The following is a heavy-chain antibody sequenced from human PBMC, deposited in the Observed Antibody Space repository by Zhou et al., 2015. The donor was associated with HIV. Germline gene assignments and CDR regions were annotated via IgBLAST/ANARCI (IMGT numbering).Heavy chain of an antibody. J-gene: IGHJ4*02. Sequence: QVQLVQSGAEVKKPGSSVKVSCKASGGTFNNNPFNWVRQAPGQGLEWMGGIIPMFGAANYAQKFQGRVTITADESTSTAYMELSSLRSEDTAVYYCARGFTAAGTTERYFDYWGQGTLGHRLL. V-gene: IGHV1-69*01. D-gene: IGHD6-13*01. CDR1: GGTFNNNP. CDR3: ARGFTAAGTTERYFDY. CDR2: IIPMFGAA.